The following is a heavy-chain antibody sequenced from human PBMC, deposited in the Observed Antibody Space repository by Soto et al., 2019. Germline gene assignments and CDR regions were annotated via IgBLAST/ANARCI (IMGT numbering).Heavy chain of an antibody. D-gene: IGHD2-2*02. Sequence: SETLSLTCAVYGGSFSGYYWSWIRQPPGKGLEWIGEINHSGSTNYNPSLKSRVTISVDTSKNQFSLKLSSVTAAVTAVYYCARVIPAAIGIYYYYVMDFWGQGTTVTVSS. CDR2: INHSGST. J-gene: IGHJ6*02. CDR1: GGSFSGYY. CDR3: ARVIPAAIGIYYYYVMDF. V-gene: IGHV4-34*01.